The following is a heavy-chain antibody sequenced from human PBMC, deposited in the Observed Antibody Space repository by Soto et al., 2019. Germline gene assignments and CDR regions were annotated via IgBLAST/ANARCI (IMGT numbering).Heavy chain of an antibody. Sequence: GSLRLSCAASGFTLSNFYISWVRQAPGKGLEWVSSISDSGDSTYSADSVKGRFTISRDNSKNTLYLQMNSLRAEDTAVYYCARKNVVVLGNYGFLWGQGTLVTVSS. V-gene: IGHV3-23*01. D-gene: IGHD2-15*01. CDR1: GFTLSNFY. CDR2: ISDSGDST. CDR3: ARKNVVVLGNYGFL. J-gene: IGHJ4*02.